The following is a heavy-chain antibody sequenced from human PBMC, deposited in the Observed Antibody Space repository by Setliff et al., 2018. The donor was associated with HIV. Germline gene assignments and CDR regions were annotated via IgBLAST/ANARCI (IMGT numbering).Heavy chain of an antibody. CDR2: IYYTGTT. V-gene: IGHV4-59*01. CDR3: VNPSGAMGDFDS. Sequence: SETLSLTCTVSGGSISSYCWSWIRQPPGKGLEWIGHIYYTGTTNYNPSLKSRVTISIDTTKNQFSLKLNSVTAADTAVYYCVNPSGAMGDFDSWGQGTLVTVSS. J-gene: IGHJ4*02. D-gene: IGHD3-16*01. CDR1: GGSISSYC.